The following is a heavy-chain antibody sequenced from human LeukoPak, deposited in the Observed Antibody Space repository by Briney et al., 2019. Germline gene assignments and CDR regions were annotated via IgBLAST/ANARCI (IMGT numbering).Heavy chain of an antibody. V-gene: IGHV4-31*03. CDR2: IYYSGST. J-gene: IGHJ4*02. Sequence: PSETLSLTCTVSGGSISSGGYYWGWIRQHPGKGLEWIGYIYYSGSTYYNPSLKSRVTISVDTSKNQFSLKLSSVTAADTAVYYCARSIRRGIAVAGSFDYWGQGTLVTVSS. CDR1: GGSISSGGYY. D-gene: IGHD6-19*01. CDR3: ARSIRRGIAVAGSFDY.